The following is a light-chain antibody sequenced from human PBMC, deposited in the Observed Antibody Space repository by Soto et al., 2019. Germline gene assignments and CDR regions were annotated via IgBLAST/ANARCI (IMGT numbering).Light chain of an antibody. CDR2: DAS. J-gene: IGKJ4*01. Sequence: EIVLTQSPGTLSLSPGERATLSCRASQSVSRSYLAWYQQKPGQAPRVXIYDASNRDTGIPARFSGSGAGTEFTRPISSLEPEDVAVDCCQQRSNWFLTFGGGTKVDIK. CDR3: QQRSNWFLT. CDR1: QSVSRSY. V-gene: IGKV3D-11*02.